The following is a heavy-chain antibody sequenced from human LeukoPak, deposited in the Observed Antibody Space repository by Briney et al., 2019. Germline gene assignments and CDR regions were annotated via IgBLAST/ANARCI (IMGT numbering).Heavy chain of an antibody. CDR3: AALSDCGGDCYSWYFDY. V-gene: IGHV4-39*01. Sequence: SETLSLTCTVSGGSISSSSYYWGWIRQPPGKGLEWVGSIYYSGSTYYNPSLKSRVTISVDTSKNQFSLKLSSVTAADTAVYYCAALSDCGGDCYSWYFDYWGQGTLVTVSS. D-gene: IGHD2-21*02. J-gene: IGHJ4*02. CDR1: GGSISSSSYY. CDR2: IYYSGST.